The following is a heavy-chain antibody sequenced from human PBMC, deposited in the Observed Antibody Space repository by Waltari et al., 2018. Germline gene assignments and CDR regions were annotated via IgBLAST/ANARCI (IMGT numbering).Heavy chain of an antibody. V-gene: IGHV4-38-2*02. Sequence: QVQLQESGPGLVKPSETLSLTCAVSGYSISSGYYWGWIRQPPGKGLEWIGSIYHSGSTYYNPSLKSRVTISVDTSKNQCSLKLSSVTAADTAVYYCARDGGWYDYVWGSYRANPFDYWGQGTLVTVSS. CDR3: ARDGGWYDYVWGSYRANPFDY. J-gene: IGHJ4*02. CDR2: IYHSGST. D-gene: IGHD3-16*02. CDR1: GYSISSGYY.